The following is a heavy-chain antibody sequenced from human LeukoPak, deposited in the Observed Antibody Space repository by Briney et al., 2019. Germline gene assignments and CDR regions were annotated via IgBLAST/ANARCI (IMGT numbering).Heavy chain of an antibody. Sequence: ASVKLSCKASGYTFTAYYMHWVRHAPGQGLEWMGIINPSGGSTSYAQKFQGRVTMTRDTSTSTVYMELSSLRSEDTAVYYCARDNGLRGTFDYWGQGTLVTVSS. CDR1: GYTFTAYY. CDR2: INPSGGST. J-gene: IGHJ4*02. CDR3: ARDNGLRGTFDY. D-gene: IGHD2-15*01. V-gene: IGHV1-46*01.